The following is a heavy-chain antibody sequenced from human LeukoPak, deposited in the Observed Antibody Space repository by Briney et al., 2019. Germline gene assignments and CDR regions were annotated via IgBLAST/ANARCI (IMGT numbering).Heavy chain of an antibody. CDR2: ISGSGGTT. Sequence: GGSLRLSCAASGFTLNNYAMSWVRQAPGKGLEWVSAISGSGGTTYYADSMKGRFTISRDNSKNTLYLQMNSLRAEDTAVYYCAKKLVIAVTGWLTSMDVWGQGTTVTVSS. V-gene: IGHV3-23*01. CDR3: AKKLVIAVTGWLTSMDV. J-gene: IGHJ6*02. D-gene: IGHD6-13*01. CDR1: GFTLNNYA.